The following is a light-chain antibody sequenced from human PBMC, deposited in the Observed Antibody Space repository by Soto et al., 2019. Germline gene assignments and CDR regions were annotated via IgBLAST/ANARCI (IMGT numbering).Light chain of an antibody. Sequence: QSALTQPASVSGSTGQSITISCTGTSSDVGGYNYVSWYQQHPGKAPKLMIYEVSKRPSGVSNRFSGSKSGHTASLTISGLQAEDEADYYCSSYTTSSTLVFGGGTKLTVL. V-gene: IGLV2-14*01. CDR2: EVS. CDR3: SSYTTSSTLV. J-gene: IGLJ2*01. CDR1: SSDVGGYNY.